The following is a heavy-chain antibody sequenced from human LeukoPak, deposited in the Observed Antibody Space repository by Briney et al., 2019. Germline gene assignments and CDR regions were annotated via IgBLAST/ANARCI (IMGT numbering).Heavy chain of an antibody. V-gene: IGHV3-21*01. J-gene: IGHJ4*02. CDR2: ISSSGNYI. Sequence: GGSLRLSCAASGFTFSSYVMNWVRQPPGKGLEWVSSISSSGNYIYYADSVKGRFTISRDNAKNSVYLQMISLRAEDTATYYCARVAPRYYLDYWGQGTLVTVSS. D-gene: IGHD2-8*01. CDR3: ARVAPRYYLDY. CDR1: GFTFSSYV.